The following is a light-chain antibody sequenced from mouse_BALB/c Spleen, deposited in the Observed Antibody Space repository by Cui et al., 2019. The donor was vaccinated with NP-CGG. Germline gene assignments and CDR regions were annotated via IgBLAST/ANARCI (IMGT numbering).Light chain of an antibody. Sequence: QAVVTQESALTTSPGETVTLTCRSSIGAVTSCNYANWVQEKPDHLFTGLIGGTNNRAPGVPARFSGSLIGDKAALTITGAQTEDEAIYFCALWYSNHWVFGGGTKLTVL. J-gene: IGLJ1*01. CDR3: ALWYSNHWV. V-gene: IGLV1*01. CDR1: IGAVTSCNY. CDR2: GTN.